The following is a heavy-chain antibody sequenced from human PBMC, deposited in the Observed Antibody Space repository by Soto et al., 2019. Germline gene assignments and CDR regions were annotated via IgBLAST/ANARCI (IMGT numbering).Heavy chain of an antibody. V-gene: IGHV3-33*01. CDR1: GFTFSGFG. Sequence: HPGGSLRLSCAAYGFTFSGFGMHWVRQAPGKGLEWVAIIWYDGSDKYYADSVKGRFTISRDNSKNTLYLQMNSLRAEDTAVYHCAFGNLSYYFDFWGQGTPVTVSS. D-gene: IGHD3-16*01. CDR2: IWYDGSDK. CDR3: AFGNLSYYFDF. J-gene: IGHJ4*02.